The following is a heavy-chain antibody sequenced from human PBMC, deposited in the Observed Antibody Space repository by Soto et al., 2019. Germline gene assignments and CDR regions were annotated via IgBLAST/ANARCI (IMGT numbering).Heavy chain of an antibody. CDR3: AREYYGLLTGYYTDY. CDR2: SSGDGVTT. CDR1: GFPFSSYW. D-gene: IGHD3-9*01. Sequence: EVQLVESGGDLVQRRGSLRLSCAASGFPFSSYWMHWVRHTPGKGLDWVARSSGDGVTTYYADSVTGRFTVSRDNAKNTLSLQISGLRAEDTAVYYCAREYYGLLTGYYTDYWGQGTLVSVSS. J-gene: IGHJ4*02. V-gene: IGHV3-74*01.